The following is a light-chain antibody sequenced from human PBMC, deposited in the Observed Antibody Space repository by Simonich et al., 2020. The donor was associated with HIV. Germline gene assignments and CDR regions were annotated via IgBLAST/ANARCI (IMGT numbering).Light chain of an antibody. V-gene: IGKV1-39*01. CDR1: QSIRNY. CDR2: AAS. J-gene: IGKJ5*01. Sequence: DIQMTPSPSSLSASIGDRVTITCRASQSIRNYLHWYQQKEGKAPKLLIYAASSLQSGDPSKFSGSGSGTDFTLTISSLQPEDFGTYYCQQSYSTPIAFGQGTRLEIK. CDR3: QQSYSTPIA.